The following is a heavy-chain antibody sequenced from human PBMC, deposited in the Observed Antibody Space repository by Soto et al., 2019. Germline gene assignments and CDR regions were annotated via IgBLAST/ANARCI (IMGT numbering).Heavy chain of an antibody. V-gene: IGHV3-7*01. Sequence: SCAPCGGNFSSYWRTSDRQDTGEGLEWVANIKQDGSEKYYVDSVKGRFTISRDNAKNSLYLQMNSLRAEDTAVYYCARLDYDAFPYYYYYYMDVWGKGTTVIVFS. D-gene: IGHD3-3*01. CDR3: ARLDYDAFPYYYYYYMDV. CDR1: GGNFSSYW. J-gene: IGHJ6*03. CDR2: IKQDGSEK.